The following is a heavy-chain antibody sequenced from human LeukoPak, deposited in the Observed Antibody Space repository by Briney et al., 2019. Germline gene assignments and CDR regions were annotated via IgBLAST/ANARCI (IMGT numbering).Heavy chain of an antibody. D-gene: IGHD6-19*01. CDR3: AKAPYSSGWYFFDY. V-gene: IGHV3-9*01. Sequence: GGSLRLSCAASGFTFDDYAMHWVRQAPGKGLEWVSGISWNSGSIGYADSVKGRFTISGDNAKNSLYLQMNSLRAEDTALYYCAKAPYSSGWYFFDYWGQGTLVTVSS. J-gene: IGHJ4*02. CDR2: ISWNSGSI. CDR1: GFTFDDYA.